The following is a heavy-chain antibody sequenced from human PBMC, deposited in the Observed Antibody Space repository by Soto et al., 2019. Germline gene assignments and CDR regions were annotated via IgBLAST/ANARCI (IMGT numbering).Heavy chain of an antibody. Sequence: GASVKVSCKASGYTFTSYDINWVRQATGQGLEWMGWMNPNSGNTGYAQKFQGRVTMTRNTSISTAYMELSSLRSEDTAVYYCARGGYDFWSGSRGGMDVWGQGTTVTAP. CDR2: MNPNSGNT. CDR1: GYTFTSYD. V-gene: IGHV1-8*01. J-gene: IGHJ6*02. D-gene: IGHD3-3*01. CDR3: ARGGYDFWSGSRGGMDV.